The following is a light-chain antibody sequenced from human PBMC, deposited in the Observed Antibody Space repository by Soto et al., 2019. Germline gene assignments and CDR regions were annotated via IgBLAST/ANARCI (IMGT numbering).Light chain of an antibody. CDR3: QQYGSSGT. J-gene: IGKJ1*01. Sequence: EILITQSPVTLSVSPGERATLSCRASQSVSSNLAWYQQKPGQAPRLLIYGASNRATGIPDRLSGSGSGTDFTLTIRRLEPEDVAVYYCQQYGSSGTFGQGTKVDIK. CDR1: QSVSSN. V-gene: IGKV3-20*01. CDR2: GAS.